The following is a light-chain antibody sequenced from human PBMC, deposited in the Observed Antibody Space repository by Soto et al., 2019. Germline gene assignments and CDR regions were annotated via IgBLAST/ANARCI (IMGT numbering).Light chain of an antibody. Sequence: EIVLTQSPAILSVSPGERATLSCRASQSISRSLAWYQQKPGQAPRLLISDASTRATGIPARFSGSGSGTEFTLTISSLQSEDFALYYCPQYNSWPPGKFGKGTK. CDR3: PQYNSWPPGK. J-gene: IGKJ2*01. V-gene: IGKV3-15*01. CDR1: QSISRS. CDR2: DAS.